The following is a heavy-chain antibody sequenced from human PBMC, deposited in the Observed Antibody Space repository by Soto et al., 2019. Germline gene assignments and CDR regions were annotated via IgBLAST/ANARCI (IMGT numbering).Heavy chain of an antibody. CDR2: IVVGSGNT. J-gene: IGHJ5*02. CDR3: AADRDWFDP. CDR1: GFRSPSPD. V-gene: IGHV1-58*02. Sequence: VKASSEGSGFRSPSPDSKRVRQARGQRLEWIGWIVVGSGNTNYAQKFQERVTITRDMSTSTAYMELSSLRSEDTAVYYCAADRDWFDPWGQGTLVTVSS.